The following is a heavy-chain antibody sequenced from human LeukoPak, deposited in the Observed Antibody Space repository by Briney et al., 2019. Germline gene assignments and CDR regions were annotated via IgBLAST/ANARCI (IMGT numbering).Heavy chain of an antibody. CDR3: ARDFGSSGWYDY. D-gene: IGHD6-19*01. V-gene: IGHV4-4*07. J-gene: IGHJ4*02. CDR1: GGSISSYY. Sequence: PSETLSLTCTVSGGSISSYYWSWIRQPAGKGLEWIGRIYASGSTNYNPSHNSRVTMSVDASKNQFSLKLSSVTAADTAVYYCARDFGSSGWYDYWGQGTLVTVSS. CDR2: IYASGST.